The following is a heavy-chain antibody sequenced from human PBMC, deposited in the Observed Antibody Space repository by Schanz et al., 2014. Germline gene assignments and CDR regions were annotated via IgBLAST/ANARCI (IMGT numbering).Heavy chain of an antibody. CDR3: ARQRSYFYAMDV. Sequence: EVQLLESGGGLVQPGGSLRLSCAASRFTFSDYWMSWVRQAPGKGLEWVANMNQDGSVKNYVDSVKGRFTISRDNAKNSLYLQMNSLRAEDTAVYYCARQRSYFYAMDVWGQGTTVTVSS. J-gene: IGHJ6*02. CDR1: RFTFSDYW. CDR2: MNQDGSVK. V-gene: IGHV3-7*03.